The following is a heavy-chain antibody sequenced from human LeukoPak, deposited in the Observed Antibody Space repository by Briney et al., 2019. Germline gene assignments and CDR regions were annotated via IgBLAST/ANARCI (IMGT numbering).Heavy chain of an antibody. Sequence: GGSLRLSCAASGFTFSSYAMSWVHQAPGKGLEWVSAISGSGGSTYYADSVKGRFTISRDNSKNTLYLQMNSLRAEDTAVYYCAKRVLSPAWYSNSYYFDYWGQGTLVTVSS. V-gene: IGHV3-23*01. CDR3: AKRVLSPAWYSNSYYFDY. CDR1: GFTFSSYA. D-gene: IGHD6-6*01. CDR2: ISGSGGST. J-gene: IGHJ4*02.